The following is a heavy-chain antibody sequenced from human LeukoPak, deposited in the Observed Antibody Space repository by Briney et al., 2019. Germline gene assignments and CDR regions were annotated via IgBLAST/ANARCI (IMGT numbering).Heavy chain of an antibody. J-gene: IGHJ3*02. V-gene: IGHV1-69*06. D-gene: IGHD6-19*01. CDR3: ARRMNISGCCRDAFDI. Sequence: SVKVSCKASGGTFSSYAISWVRQAPGQGLEWMGRIIPIFGTANYAQKFQGRVTITADKSTSTAYMELSSLRSEDTAVYYCARRMNISGCCRDAFDIWGQGKMVTVSS. CDR2: IIPIFGTA. CDR1: GGTFSSYA.